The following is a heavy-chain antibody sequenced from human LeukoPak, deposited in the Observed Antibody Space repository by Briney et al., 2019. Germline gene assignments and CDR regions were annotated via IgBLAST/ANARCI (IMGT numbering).Heavy chain of an antibody. CDR1: GFTFSNYG. Sequence: RGSLRLSCAASGFTFSNYGMTWVRQAPGKGLEWVSTISGSIGRTYYAGSVKGRFTVSRDNSKNTLYLQMNSLRAEDTALYYCAKDKEATTGTTPFFDCWGQGTLVTVCS. CDR2: ISGSIGRT. D-gene: IGHD1-7*01. V-gene: IGHV3-23*01. J-gene: IGHJ4*02. CDR3: AKDKEATTGTTPFFDC.